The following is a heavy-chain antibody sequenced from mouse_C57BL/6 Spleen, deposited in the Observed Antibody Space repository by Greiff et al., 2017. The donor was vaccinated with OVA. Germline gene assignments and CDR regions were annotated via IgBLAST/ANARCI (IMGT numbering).Heavy chain of an antibody. J-gene: IGHJ2*01. D-gene: IGHD1-1*01. CDR1: GYTFTDHT. CDR2: IYPRDGST. Sequence: VKLQESDAELVKPGASVKISCKVSGYTFTDHTIHWMRQRPEQGLEWIGYIYPRDGSTKYNEKFKGKATLTADKSSSTAYMQLNSLTSEDSAVYFCARDYYGSSSFDYWGQGTTLTVSS. CDR3: ARDYYGSSSFDY. V-gene: IGHV1-78*01.